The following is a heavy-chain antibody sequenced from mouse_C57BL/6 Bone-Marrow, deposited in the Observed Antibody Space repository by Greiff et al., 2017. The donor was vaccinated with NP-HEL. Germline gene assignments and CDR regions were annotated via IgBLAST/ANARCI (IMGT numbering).Heavy chain of an antibody. CDR1: GYSITSGFN. CDR3: AGAPGVMDY. Sequence: DVKLVESGPDLVKPSQSLSLTCTVTGYSITSGFNWHWVRQFPGNKLEWMGYIHYSGNTNYNPSLKSRFSITRDTSKNQFFLQLKSVTTEDTATYYCAGAPGVMDYWGQGTSVTVSS. V-gene: IGHV3-1*02. J-gene: IGHJ4*01. CDR2: IHYSGNT.